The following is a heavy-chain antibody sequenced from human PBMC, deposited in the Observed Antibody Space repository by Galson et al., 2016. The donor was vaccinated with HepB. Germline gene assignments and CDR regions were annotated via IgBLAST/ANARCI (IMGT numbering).Heavy chain of an antibody. V-gene: IGHV3-49*03. D-gene: IGHD2-2*01. Sequence: SLRLSCAASGFTFGDYAMSWFRQAPGKGLAWVGFIRSKGYGGTPEYAASVKGRFTISRDDSNSIAYLQMDSLKTEDTAVYYCTRGGGGLPVVPARWGQGTLVTVSS. CDR1: GFTFGDYA. J-gene: IGHJ1*01. CDR3: TRGGGGLPVVPAR. CDR2: IRSKGYGGTP.